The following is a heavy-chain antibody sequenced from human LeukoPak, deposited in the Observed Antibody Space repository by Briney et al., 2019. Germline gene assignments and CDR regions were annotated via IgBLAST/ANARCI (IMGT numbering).Heavy chain of an antibody. Sequence: PGGSLRLSCAASGFTFSSYWMHWVRQAPGKGLVWVSRINRDGSSTSYADSVKGRFTISRDNAKNTLYLQMNSLRAEDTAVYYCARGARFDPWGQGTLVTVSS. CDR1: GFTFSSYW. CDR3: ARGARFDP. CDR2: INRDGSST. V-gene: IGHV3-74*01. J-gene: IGHJ5*02.